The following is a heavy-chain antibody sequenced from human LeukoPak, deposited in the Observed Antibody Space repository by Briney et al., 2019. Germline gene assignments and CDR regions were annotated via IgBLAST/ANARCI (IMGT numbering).Heavy chain of an antibody. J-gene: IGHJ4*02. CDR1: GFTFSSYA. CDR2: LSGSGGST. CDR3: AKGHSPFDY. D-gene: IGHD2-21*01. Sequence: GGSLRLSCAASGFTFSSYAMSWVRQTSGKGLEWVSALSGSGGSTYYADSVKGRFTISRDNSKNTLYLQMNSLRAEDTAVYCCAKGHSPFDYWGQGTLVTVSS. V-gene: IGHV3-23*01.